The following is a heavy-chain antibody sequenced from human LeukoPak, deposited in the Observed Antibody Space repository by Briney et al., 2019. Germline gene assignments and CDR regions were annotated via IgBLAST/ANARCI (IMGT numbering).Heavy chain of an antibody. D-gene: IGHD4-11*01. V-gene: IGHV4-59*01. CDR2: IYYSGST. CDR3: SRYRGRQYPLAGFDY. J-gene: IGHJ4*02. Sequence: SENLSLTCTVSGGSISSYYWGWIRKPPGQGLVGIGYIYYSGSTNYHPSLKSRVTISVDTSKNQFSLKLSSVTAADTAVYCCSRYRGRQYPLAGFDYWGQGTLVTVSS. CDR1: GGSISSYY.